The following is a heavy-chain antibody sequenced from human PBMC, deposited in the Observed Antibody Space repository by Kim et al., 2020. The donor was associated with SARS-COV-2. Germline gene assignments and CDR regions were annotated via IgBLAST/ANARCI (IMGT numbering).Heavy chain of an antibody. Sequence: ASVKVSCKASGYTFTSYGISWVRQAPGQGLEWMGWISAYNGNTNYAQKLQGRVTMTTDTSTSTAYMELRSLRSDDTAVYYCARDGGKTTVTPTIYYYYGMDVWGQGTTVTVSS. CDR1: GYTFTSYG. V-gene: IGHV1-18*01. J-gene: IGHJ6*02. CDR3: ARDGGKTTVTPTIYYYYGMDV. CDR2: ISAYNGNT. D-gene: IGHD4-4*01.